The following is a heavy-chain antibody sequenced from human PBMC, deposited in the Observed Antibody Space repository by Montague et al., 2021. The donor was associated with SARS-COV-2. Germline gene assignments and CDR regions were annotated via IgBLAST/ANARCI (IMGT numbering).Heavy chain of an antibody. CDR2: INHSGGT. CDR3: ARQRRGGLVSTPRFFDY. V-gene: IGHV4-34*01. CDR1: GGSFSGYY. J-gene: IGHJ4*02. D-gene: IGHD6-19*01. Sequence: SETLSLTCAVYGGSFSGYYRSWIRQPPGKGLQWIGEINHSGGTNYNPSLKSRVTISVDTSKNQFSLKLSSVTAADTAVYYCARQRRGGLVSTPRFFDYWGQGTLVTVSS.